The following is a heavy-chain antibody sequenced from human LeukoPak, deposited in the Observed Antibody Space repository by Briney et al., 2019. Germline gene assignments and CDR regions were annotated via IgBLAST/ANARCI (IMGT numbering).Heavy chain of an antibody. CDR2: ISGSGEMT. D-gene: IGHD2-2*01. J-gene: IGHJ1*01. V-gene: IGHV3-23*01. Sequence: PGGSLSLSCAASGFNFRNSAVIWVRQAPGKGLEWVSGISGSGEMTYYAESVRGRFSISRDNYGNTLYLQMDSLSTDDTGVYFCVKGDIVVIPAVWGDWGQGTSVTVSS. CDR1: GFNFRNSA. CDR3: VKGDIVVIPAVWGD.